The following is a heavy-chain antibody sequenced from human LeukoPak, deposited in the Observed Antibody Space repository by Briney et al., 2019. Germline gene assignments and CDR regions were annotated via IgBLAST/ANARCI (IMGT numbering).Heavy chain of an antibody. J-gene: IGHJ4*02. CDR2: INPNSGGT. CDR3: ARDRNWNDEAFFDY. D-gene: IGHD1-1*01. Sequence: ASVKVSCKASGYTFTGYYMHWVRQAPGQGLEWMGWINPNSGGTNYAQKFQGRVTMTRDTSISTAYMELSRLRSDDTAVYYCARDRNWNDEAFFDYWGQGTLVTVSS. CDR1: GYTFTGYY. V-gene: IGHV1-2*02.